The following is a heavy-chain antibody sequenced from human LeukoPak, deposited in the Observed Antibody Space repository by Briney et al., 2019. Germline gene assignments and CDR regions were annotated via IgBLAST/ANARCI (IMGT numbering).Heavy chain of an antibody. CDR1: GFTFSTYW. CDR3: ARLPLATARYYFDY. D-gene: IGHD4-17*01. V-gene: IGHV3-7*01. Sequence: GGSLILSCAASGFTFSTYWMSWVRQTPGKGLEWVANINHHGGEKYYVDSVEDRFTISRDNARNSLLLQMTSLTAEDTAVYFCARLPLATARYYFDYWGQGTLVTVSS. J-gene: IGHJ4*02. CDR2: INHHGGEK.